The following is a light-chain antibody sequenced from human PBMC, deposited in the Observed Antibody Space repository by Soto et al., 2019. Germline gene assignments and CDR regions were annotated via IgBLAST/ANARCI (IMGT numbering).Light chain of an antibody. CDR2: GAI. CDR1: QRVTNNY. CDR3: QQYGTNPLT. J-gene: IGKJ4*02. Sequence: EVVLTQSPGTLSLSPGERATLSCRASQRVTNNYLAWYQQKPGRAPRLLIFGAINRATGIPNRFSGSGSGTDCTLTISGLEPEDFALYFCQQYGTNPLTFGGGTKVEF. V-gene: IGKV3-20*01.